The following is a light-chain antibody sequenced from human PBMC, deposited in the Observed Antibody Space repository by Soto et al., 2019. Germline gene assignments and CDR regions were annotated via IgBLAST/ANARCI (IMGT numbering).Light chain of an antibody. J-gene: IGLJ1*01. V-gene: IGLV1-40*01. Sequence: QSVLTQPPSVSGAPGQRITISCTGSSSNIGADFDVYWYQQLPGAAPKLLIYGNTIRPSGVPDRLSGSKSGTSSSLAITGLQAEDEADYYCQSYDRSLSGVFGTGTKLTVL. CDR1: SSNIGADFD. CDR3: QSYDRSLSGV. CDR2: GNT.